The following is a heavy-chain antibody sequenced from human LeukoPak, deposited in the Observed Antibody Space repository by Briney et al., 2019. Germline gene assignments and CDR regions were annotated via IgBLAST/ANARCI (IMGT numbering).Heavy chain of an antibody. Sequence: GASVKVSCKXSGYTFTSYDVNWVRQATGQGLEWMGWMNPNSGNTGYAQKFQGRVTMTRNTSISTAYMELSSLRSEDTAAYYCARGNDFWSGYPTYWFDPWGQGTLVTVSS. V-gene: IGHV1-8*01. J-gene: IGHJ5*02. CDR2: MNPNSGNT. CDR1: GYTFTSYD. D-gene: IGHD3-3*01. CDR3: ARGNDFWSGYPTYWFDP.